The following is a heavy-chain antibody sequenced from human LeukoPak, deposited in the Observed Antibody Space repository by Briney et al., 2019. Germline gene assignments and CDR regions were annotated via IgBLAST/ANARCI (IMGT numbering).Heavy chain of an antibody. Sequence: SETLSLTCAVYGGSFSGYYWSWIRQPPGKGLEWIGEINHSGSTNYNPSLKSRVTISVDTSKNQFSLKLSSVTAADTAVYYCALRTSWSGRQLDYWGQGTLVTVSS. D-gene: IGHD3-3*01. CDR2: INHSGST. CDR3: ALRTSWSGRQLDY. J-gene: IGHJ4*02. CDR1: GGSFSGYY. V-gene: IGHV4-34*01.